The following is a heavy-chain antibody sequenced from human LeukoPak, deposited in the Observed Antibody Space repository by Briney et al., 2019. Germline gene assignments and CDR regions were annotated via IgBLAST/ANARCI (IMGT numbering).Heavy chain of an antibody. V-gene: IGHV3-9*01. Sequence: GGSLRLSCAASGFIFDDYAMHWVRQAPGKGLEWVSGISWNSGIIGYADSVKGRFTISRDNAKNSLYLQMNSLRAEDTALYYCAKGYGSNYYHGMDVWGQGTTVTVSS. J-gene: IGHJ6*02. CDR2: ISWNSGII. D-gene: IGHD4-17*01. CDR3: AKGYGSNYYHGMDV. CDR1: GFIFDDYA.